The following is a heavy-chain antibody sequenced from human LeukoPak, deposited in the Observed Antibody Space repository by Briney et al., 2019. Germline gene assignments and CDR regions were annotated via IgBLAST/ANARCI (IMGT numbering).Heavy chain of an antibody. Sequence: PGGSLRLSCAASGFTFTSYAMSWVRQAPGKGLEWVSAISGSGGSTYYADSVKGRFTISRDNAKNSLYLQMNSLRVEDTALYYCARVPHYYGSGTYLSYFDYWGQGTLVTVSS. V-gene: IGHV3-23*01. J-gene: IGHJ4*02. CDR1: GFTFTSYA. CDR2: ISGSGGST. D-gene: IGHD3-10*01. CDR3: ARVPHYYGSGTYLSYFDY.